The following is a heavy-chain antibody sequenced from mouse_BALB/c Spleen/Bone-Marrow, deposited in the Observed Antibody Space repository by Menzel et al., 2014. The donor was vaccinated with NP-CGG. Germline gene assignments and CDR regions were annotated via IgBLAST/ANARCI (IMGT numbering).Heavy chain of an antibody. V-gene: IGHV2-6-4*01. CDR3: ARFITTGTMDY. D-gene: IGHD1-1*01. Sequence: VKLMDSGPGLVAPSQSLSITCTVSGFSLSRYSIHWVRQPPGEGLEWLGVIWGGGNTDYNSALKSRLSISKDNSKSXVFLKMNSLQTDDTAMYYCARFITTGTMDYWGQGASVTVSS. CDR1: GFSLSRYS. CDR2: IWGGGNT. J-gene: IGHJ4*01.